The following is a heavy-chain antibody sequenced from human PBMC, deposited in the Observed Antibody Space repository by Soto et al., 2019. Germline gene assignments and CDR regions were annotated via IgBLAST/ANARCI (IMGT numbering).Heavy chain of an antibody. D-gene: IGHD3-16*01. CDR1: GFTFRSYS. J-gene: IGHJ4*02. CDR3: AKDRGSGFPYPTDLYFDY. CDR2: ISSSSSYI. Sequence: SGGSLRLSCAASGFTFRSYSMNWVRQAPGKGLELVSSISSSSSYIYYADAVKGRFTIARDNSKNTLYLQMNSLRAEDTAVYYCAKDRGSGFPYPTDLYFDYWGQGTLVTVSS. V-gene: IGHV3-21*01.